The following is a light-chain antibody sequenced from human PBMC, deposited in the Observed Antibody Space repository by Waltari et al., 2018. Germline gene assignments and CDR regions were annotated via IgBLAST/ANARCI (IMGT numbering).Light chain of an antibody. CDR2: EVS. CDR1: QSLLDSEDGNTY. V-gene: IGKV2-40*01. CDR3: MQGIEYPWT. J-gene: IGKJ1*01. Sequence: DIVMTQTPLSLPVTLGDPASISCRSSQSLLDSEDGNTYLDWYQQKPGQSPQLLIYEVSNRASGVPDRFSGSGSDTDFTLKISRVEAEDVGVYYCMQGIEYPWTFGQGTKVEIK.